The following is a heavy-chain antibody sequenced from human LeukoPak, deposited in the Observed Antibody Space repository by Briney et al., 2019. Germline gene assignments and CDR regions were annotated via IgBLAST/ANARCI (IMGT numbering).Heavy chain of an antibody. CDR2: IYYSGST. J-gene: IGHJ4*02. CDR1: GGSISNGDHY. V-gene: IGHV4-61*08. Sequence: SETLSLTCTVSGGSISNGDHYWSWIRQHPGKGLEWIGYIYYSGSTNYNPSLKSRVTISVDTSKNQFSLKLSSVTAADTAVYYCARAGIAAAALDYWGQGTLVTVSS. CDR3: ARAGIAAAALDY. D-gene: IGHD6-13*01.